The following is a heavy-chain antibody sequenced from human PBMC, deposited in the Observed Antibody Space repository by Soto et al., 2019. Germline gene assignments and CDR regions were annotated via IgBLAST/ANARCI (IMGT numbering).Heavy chain of an antibody. CDR1: GFTFDDYG. Sequence: GSLRLSCAASGFTFDDYGMSWVRQAPGKGLEWVSGINWNGGSTGYADSVKGRFTISRDNAKNSLYLQMNSLRAEDTALYYCAREIETPNYDILTGAGDYYYGMDVWGQGTTVTVSS. V-gene: IGHV3-20*04. CDR2: INWNGGST. D-gene: IGHD3-9*01. J-gene: IGHJ6*02. CDR3: AREIETPNYDILTGAGDYYYGMDV.